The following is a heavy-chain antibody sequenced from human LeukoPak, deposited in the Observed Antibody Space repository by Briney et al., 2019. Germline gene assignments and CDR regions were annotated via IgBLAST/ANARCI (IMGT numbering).Heavy chain of an antibody. D-gene: IGHD6-19*01. V-gene: IGHV3-53*01. J-gene: IGHJ4*02. CDR3: ANPRSQWLASTPLFDY. CDR1: GFTVSSNY. Sequence: PGGSLRLSCAASGFTVSSNYMSWVRQAPGKGLEWVSVIYSGGSTYYADSVKGRFTISRDNSKNTLYLQMNSLRAEDTAVYYCANPRSQWLASTPLFDYWGQGTLVTVSS. CDR2: IYSGGST.